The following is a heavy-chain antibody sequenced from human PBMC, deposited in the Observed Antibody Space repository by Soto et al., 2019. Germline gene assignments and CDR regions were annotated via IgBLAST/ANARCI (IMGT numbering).Heavy chain of an antibody. CDR1: GYSFTSYW. J-gene: IGHJ6*02. D-gene: IGHD4-4*01. V-gene: IGHV5-51*01. Sequence: GESLKISCKGSGYSFTSYWIGWVRQMPGKGLEWMGIIYPGDSDTRYSPSFQGQVTISADKSISTAYLQWSSLKASDTAMYYCARRGGYSNHDYYYYGMDVWGQGTKVTVSS. CDR2: IYPGDSDT. CDR3: ARRGGYSNHDYYYYGMDV.